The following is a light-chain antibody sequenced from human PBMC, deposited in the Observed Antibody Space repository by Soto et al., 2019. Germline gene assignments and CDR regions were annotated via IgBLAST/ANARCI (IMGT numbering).Light chain of an antibody. Sequence: EIVMTQSPATLSVSPGERATLSCRASQTVSSNLAWYQQKPGQAPRLLIHGASTRATGVPARFSGSGSGTEFTLTISSLQSEDFAVYYCQQYHNWPPQHTFGQGTKLQIK. CDR1: QTVSSN. V-gene: IGKV3-15*01. CDR2: GAS. CDR3: QQYHNWPPQHT. J-gene: IGKJ2*01.